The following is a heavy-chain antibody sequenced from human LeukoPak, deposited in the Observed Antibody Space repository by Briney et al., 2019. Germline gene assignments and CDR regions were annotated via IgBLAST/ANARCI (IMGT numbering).Heavy chain of an antibody. J-gene: IGHJ4*02. Sequence: GASVKVSCKASGYTFTSYGISWVRQAPGQGREWMGWISAYNGNTNYAQKLQGRVTMTTDTSTSTAYMELRSLRSDDTAVYYCARDGRDYDILTGSGGAFYWGQGTLVTVSS. CDR3: ARDGRDYDILTGSGGAFY. CDR1: GYTFTSYG. CDR2: ISAYNGNT. V-gene: IGHV1-18*01. D-gene: IGHD3-9*01.